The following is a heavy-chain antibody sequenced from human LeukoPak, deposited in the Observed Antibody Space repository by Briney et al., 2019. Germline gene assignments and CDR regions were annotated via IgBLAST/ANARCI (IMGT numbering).Heavy chain of an antibody. V-gene: IGHV4-59*08. Sequence: SETLSLTCTVSGGSISSYYWNWIRQPPGKGLEWIAYISDIGSINYNPSLRGRVNISLDTSKNQFCLKLSSVNAADRAVYYCAGHHPRNTVDFWGQGTLVTVSS. CDR1: GGSISSYY. CDR3: AGHHPRNTVDF. CDR2: ISDIGSI. D-gene: IGHD2/OR15-2a*01. J-gene: IGHJ4*02.